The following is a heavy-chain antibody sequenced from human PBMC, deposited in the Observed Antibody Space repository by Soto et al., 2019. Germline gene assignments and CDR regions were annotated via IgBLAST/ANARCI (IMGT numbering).Heavy chain of an antibody. D-gene: IGHD3-3*01. CDR1: GGTFSSYT. CDR2: IIPILGIA. CDR3: ARTHRFLEWLLYEGGWFDP. Sequence: QVQLVQSGAEVKKPGSSVKVSCKASGGTFSSYTISWVRQAPGQGLEWMGRIIPILGIANYAQKFQGRVTITADKSTSTAYMELSSLRSEDTAVYYCARTHRFLEWLLYEGGWFDPWGQGTLVTVSS. J-gene: IGHJ5*02. V-gene: IGHV1-69*02.